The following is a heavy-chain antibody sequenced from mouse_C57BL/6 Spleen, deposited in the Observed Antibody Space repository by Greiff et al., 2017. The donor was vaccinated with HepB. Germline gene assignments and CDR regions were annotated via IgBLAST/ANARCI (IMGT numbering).Heavy chain of an antibody. CDR3: ARVTGTGAY. Sequence: VQLQQPGAELVKPGASVKLSCKASGYTFTSYWMQWVKQRPGQGLEWIGEIDPSDSYTNYNQKFKGKATLTVDTSSSTAYMQLSSLTSEDSAVYYCARVTGTGAYWGQGTLDTVSA. CDR1: GYTFTSYW. D-gene: IGHD4-1*01. J-gene: IGHJ3*01. V-gene: IGHV1-50*01. CDR2: IDPSDSYT.